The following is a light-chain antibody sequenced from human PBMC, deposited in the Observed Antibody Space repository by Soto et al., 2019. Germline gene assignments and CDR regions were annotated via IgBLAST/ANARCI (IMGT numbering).Light chain of an antibody. Sequence: DIQMTQAPSSLSASVGDSVTITCRPSQSISRYVNWHQQKTGKAPKLLIYAASSLQSGVLSRFSGSGSGTDFTLTISGLQPDDFATYYCQQYNSYWTFGQGTKVDIK. V-gene: IGKV1-39*01. CDR2: AAS. CDR1: QSISRY. J-gene: IGKJ1*01. CDR3: QQYNSYWT.